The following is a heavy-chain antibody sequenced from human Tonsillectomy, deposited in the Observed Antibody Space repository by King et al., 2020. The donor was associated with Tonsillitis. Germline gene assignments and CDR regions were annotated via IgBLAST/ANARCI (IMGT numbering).Heavy chain of an antibody. CDR1: GFTFSSYD. CDR3: AKDGGDSSSTYYYGMDV. Sequence: VQLVESGGGVVQPGRSLRLSCAASGFTFSSYDIYWVRQAPGKGLEWVAIISSEGSNKYYTDSVKGRFTISRDNSKKTLYLQMNSLRAEDTAVYYCAKDGGDSSSTYYYGMDVWGQGTTVTVSS. CDR2: ISSEGSNK. V-gene: IGHV3-30*18. D-gene: IGHD6-6*01. J-gene: IGHJ6*02.